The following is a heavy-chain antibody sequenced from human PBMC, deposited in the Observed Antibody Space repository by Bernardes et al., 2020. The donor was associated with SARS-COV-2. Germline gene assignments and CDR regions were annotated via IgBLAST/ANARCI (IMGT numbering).Heavy chain of an antibody. CDR1: GYTFTSYG. J-gene: IGHJ6*02. CDR3: ASGGYSYGEHYYYYYGMDV. V-gene: IGHV1-18*01. Sequence: ASVKVSCKASGYTFTSYGISWVRQAPGQGLEWMGWISAYNGNTNYAQKLQGRVTMTTDTSTSTAYMELRSLRSDDTAVYYCASGGYSYGEHYYYYYGMDVWGQGTTVTVSS. CDR2: ISAYNGNT. D-gene: IGHD5-18*01.